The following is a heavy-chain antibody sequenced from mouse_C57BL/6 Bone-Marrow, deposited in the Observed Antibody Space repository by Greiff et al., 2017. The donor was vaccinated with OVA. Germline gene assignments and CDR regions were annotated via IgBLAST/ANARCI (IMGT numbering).Heavy chain of an antibody. Sequence: QVQLQQPGAELVMPGASVKLSCKASGYTFTSYWMHWVKQRPGQGLEWIGEIDPSDSDTNYNQKFKSKSTLTVDKSSSTAFMQLSSLASEDSAVYYCARGDYYDGSEAYWCQGTTLTVSS. D-gene: IGHD1-1*01. CDR3: ARGDYYDGSEAY. J-gene: IGHJ2*01. CDR2: IDPSDSDT. V-gene: IGHV1-69*01. CDR1: GYTFTSYW.